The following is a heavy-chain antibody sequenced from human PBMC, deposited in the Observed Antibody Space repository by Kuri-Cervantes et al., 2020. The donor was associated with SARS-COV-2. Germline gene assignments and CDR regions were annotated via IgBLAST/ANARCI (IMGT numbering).Heavy chain of an antibody. CDR3: TRGTVVTGEADS. D-gene: IGHD3-22*01. CDR2: INRDGNEK. Sequence: GESLKISCAASGFTFSSYGMHWVRQAPGKGLEWVANINRDGNEKYYVDSVKGRFTISRENAKNSLSLQMDSLRDEDTAVYYCTRGTVVTGEADSWGQGTLVTVSS. V-gene: IGHV3-7*03. J-gene: IGHJ4*02. CDR1: GFTFSSYG.